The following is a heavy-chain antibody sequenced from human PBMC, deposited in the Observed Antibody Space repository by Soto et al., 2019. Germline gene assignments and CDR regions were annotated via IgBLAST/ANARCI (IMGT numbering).Heavy chain of an antibody. CDR1: EFSFSDYW. CDR3: AREGYNWNYKGDY. Sequence: GGSLRLSCAASEFSFSDYWMAWVRQAPGKGLEWVANLDQGGGEKHYVESVKGRFTISRDNAKNSLNLRMNSLRAEDTAVYYCAREGYNWNYKGDYWGQGTLVTVSS. V-gene: IGHV3-7*01. D-gene: IGHD1-7*01. J-gene: IGHJ4*02. CDR2: LDQGGGEK.